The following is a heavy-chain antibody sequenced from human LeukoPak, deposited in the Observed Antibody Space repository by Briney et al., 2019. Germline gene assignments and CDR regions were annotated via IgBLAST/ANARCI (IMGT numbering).Heavy chain of an antibody. V-gene: IGHV1-45*02. CDR1: GYTFTYRY. CDR3: ARVSHYYDSSGYPDY. J-gene: IGHJ4*02. Sequence: ASVKVSCKASGYTFTYRYLHWVRQAPGQALEWMGWITPFNGNTNYAQKFQGRVTMTRDMSTSTVYMELSSLRSEDTAVHYCARVSHYYDSSGYPDYWGQGTLVTVSS. CDR2: ITPFNGNT. D-gene: IGHD3-22*01.